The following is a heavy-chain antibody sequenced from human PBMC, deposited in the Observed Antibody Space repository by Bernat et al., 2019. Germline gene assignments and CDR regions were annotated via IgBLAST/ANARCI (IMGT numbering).Heavy chain of an antibody. J-gene: IGHJ4*02. V-gene: IGHV2-70*04. CDR1: STNAMR. Sequence: STNAMRVNWIRQPPGKALEWLARIDWDDDKFYSTSLGTRLTISKDTSKNQVVLTMTNVDPVDTATYYCARMLEDASGLFEYWGQGALVTVSS. CDR3: ARMLEDASGLFEY. D-gene: IGHD3-10*01. CDR2: IDWDDDK.